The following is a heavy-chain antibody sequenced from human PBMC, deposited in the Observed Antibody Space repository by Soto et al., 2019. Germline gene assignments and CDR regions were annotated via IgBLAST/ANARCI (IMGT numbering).Heavy chain of an antibody. CDR2: IYYSGST. J-gene: IGHJ3*02. CDR1: GGSISSGGYY. D-gene: IGHD3-10*01. Sequence: QVQLQESGPGLVKPSQTLSLTCTVSGGSISSGGYYWSWIRQHPGKGLEWIGYIYYSGSTYYNLSLKSRVTISVDTSKNQFSLKLSSVTAADTAVYYCARRRVRATMEHDAFDIWGQGTMVTVSS. V-gene: IGHV4-31*03. CDR3: ARRRVRATMEHDAFDI.